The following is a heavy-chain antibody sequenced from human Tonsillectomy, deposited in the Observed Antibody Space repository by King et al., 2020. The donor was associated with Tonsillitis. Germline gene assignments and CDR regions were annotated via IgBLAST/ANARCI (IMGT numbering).Heavy chain of an antibody. CDR1: GFTFSRYG. D-gene: IGHD3-16*01. Sequence: VQLVESGGCLVQPGGSLRLSCAAAGFTFSRYGMSWVRQAPGKGLEWVANIKLDGSVKYYVDSVKGRFTISRDNSKNSLYFEMNSLRGEETAVYYCARVGGWGWFDPWGQGTLVTVSS. J-gene: IGHJ5*02. CDR2: IKLDGSVK. CDR3: ARVGGWGWFDP. V-gene: IGHV3-7*01.